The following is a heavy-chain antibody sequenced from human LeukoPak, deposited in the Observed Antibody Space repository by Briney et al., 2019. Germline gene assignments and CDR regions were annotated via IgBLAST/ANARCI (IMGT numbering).Heavy chain of an antibody. V-gene: IGHV4-34*01. CDR1: GGSFSGYY. D-gene: IGHD3-22*01. J-gene: IGHJ3*02. CDR2: INHSGST. Sequence: SETLSLTCAVYGGSFSGYYWSWIRQPPGKGLEWIGEINHSGSTNYNPSLKSRVTISVDTSKNQFSLKLSSVTAADTAVYYCARENYYDSSGNDAFDIWGQGTMVTVSS. CDR3: ARENYYDSSGNDAFDI.